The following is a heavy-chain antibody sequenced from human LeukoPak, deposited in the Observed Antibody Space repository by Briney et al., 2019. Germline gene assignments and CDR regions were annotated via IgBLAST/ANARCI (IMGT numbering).Heavy chain of an antibody. Sequence: VAVKVSCNDSGYTFTSYDIYWVRPATGQGLEWMGWINPNSGNTGYAQKFQGRDTMTRNTSISTAYMELSSLRSEDTAVYYCARGTWDYSNSYNWFDPWGQGTLVTVSS. CDR1: GYTFTSYD. CDR2: INPNSGNT. D-gene: IGHD4-11*01. V-gene: IGHV1-8*01. CDR3: ARGTWDYSNSYNWFDP. J-gene: IGHJ5*02.